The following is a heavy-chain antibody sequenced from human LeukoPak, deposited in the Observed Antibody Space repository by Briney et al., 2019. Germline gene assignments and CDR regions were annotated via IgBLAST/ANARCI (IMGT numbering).Heavy chain of an antibody. CDR3: ARPYSSGWYGDFDF. V-gene: IGHV3-30*04. CDR1: GFAFSSYA. D-gene: IGHD6-19*01. J-gene: IGHJ4*02. CDR2: ISYDGSNK. Sequence: GRSLRLSCAASGFAFSSYAMHWVRQAPGKGLEWVAVISYDGSNKYYADSVKGRFTISRDNSKNTLYLQMNSLRAEDTAVNCCARPYSSGWYGDFDFWGQGTLVTVSS.